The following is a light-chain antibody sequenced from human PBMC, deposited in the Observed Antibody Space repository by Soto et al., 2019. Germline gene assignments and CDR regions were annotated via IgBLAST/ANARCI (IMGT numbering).Light chain of an antibody. V-gene: IGLV2-14*03. CDR2: DVS. Sequence: QSVLTQPASVSGSPGQSITISCTGTSSDVGGYNYVSWYQRHPGKAPKLMIYDVSNRPSGVSNRFSGSKSGNTASLTISGLQPEDEADYYCSSYTTSNTRQIVFGTGTRSPS. CDR1: SSDVGGYNY. CDR3: SSYTTSNTRQIV. J-gene: IGLJ1*01.